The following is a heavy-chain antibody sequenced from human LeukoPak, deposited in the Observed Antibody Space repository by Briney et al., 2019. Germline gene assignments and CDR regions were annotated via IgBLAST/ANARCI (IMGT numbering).Heavy chain of an antibody. Sequence: GESLKISCKGSGYSFSSYWISWVRQMPGKGLEWMGRIDPGDSFTKYRPSLEGRVTISADKSLSTVYLQWSSLKASDTAIYYCARYGGGVSSWVSHWGQGTLVTVSS. D-gene: IGHD2-8*02. V-gene: IGHV5-10-1*01. CDR2: IDPGDSFT. CDR3: ARYGGGVSSWVSH. CDR1: GYSFSSYW. J-gene: IGHJ4*02.